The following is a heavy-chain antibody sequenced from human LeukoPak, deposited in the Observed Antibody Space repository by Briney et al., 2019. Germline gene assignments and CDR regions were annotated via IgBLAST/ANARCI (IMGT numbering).Heavy chain of an antibody. V-gene: IGHV1-69*13. Sequence: SVKVSCKASGYPFSAHFLNWVRQAPGQGLEWMGGIIPIFGTANYAQKFQGRVTITADESTSTAYMELSSLRSEDTAVYYCARDRGSSGTFDYWGQGTLVTVSS. D-gene: IGHD6-19*01. CDR2: IIPIFGTA. CDR3: ARDRGSSGTFDY. CDR1: GYPFSAHF. J-gene: IGHJ4*02.